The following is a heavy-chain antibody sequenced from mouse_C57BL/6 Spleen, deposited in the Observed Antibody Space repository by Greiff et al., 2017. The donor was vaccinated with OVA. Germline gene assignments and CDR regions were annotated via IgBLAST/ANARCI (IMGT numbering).Heavy chain of an antibody. CDR3: ARDSYYGSNDYYAMDY. V-gene: IGHV5-17*01. Sequence: DVKLVESGGGLVKPGGSLKLSCAASGFTFSDYGMHWVRQAPEKGLEWVAYISSGSSTIYYADTVKGRFTISRDNAKNTLFLQMTSLRSEDTAMYYCARDSYYGSNDYYAMDYWGQGTSVTVSS. J-gene: IGHJ4*01. D-gene: IGHD1-1*01. CDR1: GFTFSDYG. CDR2: ISSGSSTI.